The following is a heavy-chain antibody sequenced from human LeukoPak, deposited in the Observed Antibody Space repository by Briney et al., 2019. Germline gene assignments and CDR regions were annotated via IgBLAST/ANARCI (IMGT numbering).Heavy chain of an antibody. CDR2: IYTSGST. CDR3: ARLGSSSSKDY. V-gene: IGHV4-4*09. D-gene: IGHD6-6*01. CDR1: GGSISSYY. Sequence: SETLSLTCTVSGGSISSYYWSWIRQPPGKGLEWIGYIYTSGSTNYNPSLKSRVTISVDTSKNQFSLKLSSVTAADTAVYYCARLGSSSSKDYWGQGTLVTVSS. J-gene: IGHJ4*02.